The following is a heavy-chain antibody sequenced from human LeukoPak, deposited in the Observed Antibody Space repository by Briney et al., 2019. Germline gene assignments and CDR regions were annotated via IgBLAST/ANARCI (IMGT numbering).Heavy chain of an antibody. CDR3: AKAGRLNYCSSTSCPHYFDY. V-gene: IGHV3-23*01. CDR2: ISGSGGGT. Sequence: GGSLRLSCAASGFTFSSYAMSWVRQAPGKGLEGVAAISGSGGGTYYADSVKGRFTISRDNSKNTLYLQMNSLRAEDTAVYYCAKAGRLNYCSSTSCPHYFDYWGQGTLVTVSS. CDR1: GFTFSSYA. D-gene: IGHD2-2*01. J-gene: IGHJ4*02.